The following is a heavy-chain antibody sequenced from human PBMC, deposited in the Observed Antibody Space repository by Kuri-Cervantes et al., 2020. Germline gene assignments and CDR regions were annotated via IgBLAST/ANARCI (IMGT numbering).Heavy chain of an antibody. CDR3: AKTPRTRLGYCSSTSCYGLDHFDY. CDR1: GFTCSSYA. V-gene: IGHV3-23*01. J-gene: IGHJ4*02. D-gene: IGHD2-2*01. CDR2: ISGSGGST. Sequence: GESLKISCAASGFTCSSYAMSWVRQAPGKGLEWVSAISGSGGSTYYADSVKGRFTFSRDNSKNTVYLQMNSLRAEDTAVYYCAKTPRTRLGYCSSTSCYGLDHFDYWGQGTLVTVSS.